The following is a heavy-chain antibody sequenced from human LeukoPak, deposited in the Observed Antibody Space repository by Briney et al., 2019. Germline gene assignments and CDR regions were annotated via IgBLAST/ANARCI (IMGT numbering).Heavy chain of an antibody. CDR3: ARQVEGLDYDSSGPDWVDY. V-gene: IGHV4-39*01. D-gene: IGHD3-22*01. CDR1: GGSISSSSYY. CDR2: IYYSGST. J-gene: IGHJ4*02. Sequence: SETLSHTCTVSGGSISSSSYYWGWIRQPPGKGLEGIGSIYYSGSTYYNPSLKSRVTISVDTSKNQFSLKLSSVTAADTAVYYCARQVEGLDYDSSGPDWVDYWGQGTLVTVSS.